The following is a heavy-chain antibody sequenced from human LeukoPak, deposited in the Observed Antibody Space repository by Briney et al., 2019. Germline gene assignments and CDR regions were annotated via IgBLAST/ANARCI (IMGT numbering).Heavy chain of an antibody. Sequence: KTSETLSLTCTVSGGSISSYYWSWIRQPPGKGLEWIGYIYYSGSTNYNPSLKSRVTISVDTSKNQFSLKLSSVTAADTAVYYCAKTSYCSSTSCRKLGWFDPWGQGTLVTVSS. V-gene: IGHV4-59*01. J-gene: IGHJ5*02. D-gene: IGHD2-2*01. CDR3: AKTSYCSSTSCRKLGWFDP. CDR2: IYYSGST. CDR1: GGSISSYY.